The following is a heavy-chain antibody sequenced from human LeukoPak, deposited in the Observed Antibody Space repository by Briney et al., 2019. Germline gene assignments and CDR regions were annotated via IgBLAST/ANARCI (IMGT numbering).Heavy chain of an antibody. V-gene: IGHV4-4*07. CDR1: GGSISSYY. CDR2: IYTSGST. J-gene: IGHJ2*01. CDR3: ARDIPGYCSGGSCYSDNYWYFDL. Sequence: SETLSLTCTVSGGSISSYYWSWIRQPAGKGLEWIGRIYTSGSTNYNPSLKSRVTMSVDTSKNQFSLKLSSVTAADTAVYYCARDIPGYCSGGSCYSDNYWYFDLWGRGTLVTVSS. D-gene: IGHD2-15*01.